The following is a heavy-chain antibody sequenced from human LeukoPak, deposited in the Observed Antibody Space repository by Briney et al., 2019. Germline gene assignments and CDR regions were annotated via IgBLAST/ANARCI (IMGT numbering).Heavy chain of an antibody. Sequence: GRSLRLSCAASGFTFSSYGMHWVRQAPGKGLEWVAVISYDGSNKYYADSVKGRFTISRDNSKNTLYLQMNSLRAEDTAVYYCARGTPYVVVPDRLGYGMDVWGQGTTVTVSS. D-gene: IGHD2-2*01. CDR1: GFTFSSYG. CDR2: ISYDGSNK. J-gene: IGHJ6*02. CDR3: ARGTPYVVVPDRLGYGMDV. V-gene: IGHV3-30*03.